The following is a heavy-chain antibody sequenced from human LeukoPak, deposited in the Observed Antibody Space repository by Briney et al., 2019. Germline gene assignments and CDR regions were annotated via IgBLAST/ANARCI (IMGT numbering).Heavy chain of an antibody. J-gene: IGHJ6*03. CDR2: IYYSGST. Sequence: SETLSLTCTVSGGSISSYYWSWIRQPPGKGLEWIGYIYYSGSTNYNPSLKSRVTISVDTSKNQFSLKLSSVTAADTAVYYCARADPYDFCGGYVMDVWGKGTTVTVSS. CDR3: ARADPYDFCGGYVMDV. V-gene: IGHV4-59*12. D-gene: IGHD3-3*01. CDR1: GGSISSYY.